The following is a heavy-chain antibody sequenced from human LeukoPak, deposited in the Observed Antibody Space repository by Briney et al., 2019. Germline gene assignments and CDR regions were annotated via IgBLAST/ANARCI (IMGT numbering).Heavy chain of an antibody. V-gene: IGHV4-39*01. J-gene: IGHJ4*02. CDR3: ARYSGSYDY. D-gene: IGHD1-26*01. CDR1: GGSISSSSYY. CDR2: IYYSGST. Sequence: SETLSLTCTVSGGSISSSSYYWGWIRQPPGKGLEWIGSIYYSGSTYYNPSLKSRVTISVDTSKNQFSLKLSSVTAADTAVYYCARYSGSYDYWGQGTLVTVSS.